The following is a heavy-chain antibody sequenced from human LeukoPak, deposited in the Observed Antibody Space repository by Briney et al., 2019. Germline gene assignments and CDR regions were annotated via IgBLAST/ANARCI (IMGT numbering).Heavy chain of an antibody. D-gene: IGHD5-18*01. CDR2: IRYDGSNK. V-gene: IGHV3-30*02. J-gene: IGHJ4*02. CDR1: GFTFSSYG. CDR3: AKDGIQLWLESDCFDY. Sequence: GGSLRLSCAASGFTFSSYGMHWVPQAPGKGLEWVAFIRYDGSNKYYADSVKGRFTISRDNSKNTLYLQMNSLRAEDTAVYYCAKDGIQLWLESDCFDYWGQGTLVTVSS.